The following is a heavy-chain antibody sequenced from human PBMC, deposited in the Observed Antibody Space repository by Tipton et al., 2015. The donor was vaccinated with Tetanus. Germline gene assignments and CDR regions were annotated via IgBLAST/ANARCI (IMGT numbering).Heavy chain of an antibody. Sequence: GSLRLSCAASGFTFSHYWMHWVRQAPGKGLVWVSEIKTDGTDTNYADSVKGRFTISRDNAKNTVFLQMNGLRVDDTAVYYCARDYSNYGTFDLWGRGTLVTVSS. V-gene: IGHV3-74*01. CDR3: ARDYSNYGTFDL. CDR1: GFTFSHYW. CDR2: IKTDGTDT. J-gene: IGHJ2*01. D-gene: IGHD4-11*01.